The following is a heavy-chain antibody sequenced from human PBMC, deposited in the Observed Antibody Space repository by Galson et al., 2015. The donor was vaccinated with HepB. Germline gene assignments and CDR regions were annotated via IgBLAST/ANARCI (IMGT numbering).Heavy chain of an antibody. J-gene: IGHJ6*02. V-gene: IGHV3-15*01. CDR3: TTRLGYCRGGSCYRRNYYYYGMDV. Sequence: SLRLSCAASGFTFSNAWMSWVRQAPGKGLEWVGRIKSKTDGGTTDYAAPVKGRFTISRDDSKNTLYLQMNSLKTEDTAVYYCTTRLGYCRGGSCYRRNYYYYGMDVWGQGTTVTVSS. D-gene: IGHD2-15*01. CDR1: GFTFSNAW. CDR2: IKSKTDGGTT.